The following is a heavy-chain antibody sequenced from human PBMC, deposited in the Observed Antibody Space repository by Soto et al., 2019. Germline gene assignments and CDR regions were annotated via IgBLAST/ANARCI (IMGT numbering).Heavy chain of an antibody. CDR3: ARAVGGLYYFDY. Sequence: SETLSLTCTVSGGSISSGDYYWSWIRQPPGKGLEWIGYIYHSGSTYYNPSLKSRVTISVDRSKNQFSLKLSSVTAADTAVYYCARAVGGLYYFDYWGQGTLVTVSS. V-gene: IGHV4-30-2*01. D-gene: IGHD2-15*01. J-gene: IGHJ4*02. CDR2: IYHSGST. CDR1: GGSISSGDYY.